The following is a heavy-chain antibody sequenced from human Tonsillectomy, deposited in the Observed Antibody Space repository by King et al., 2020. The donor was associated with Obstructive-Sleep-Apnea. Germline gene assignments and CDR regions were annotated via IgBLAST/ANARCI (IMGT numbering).Heavy chain of an antibody. J-gene: IGHJ5*02. D-gene: IGHD3-10*01. V-gene: IGHV4-59*08. Sequence: QLQESGPGLVKPSETLSLTCTVSGGSISSHYWSWIRQPPGKGLEWIGNIYYSGSTNNNPSLKSRVTISVDTSTSQISLKLSSVTAADTAVYYCARLLWFGELHWFDPWGQGTLVTVSS. CDR2: IYYSGST. CDR3: ARLLWFGELHWFDP. CDR1: GGSISSHY.